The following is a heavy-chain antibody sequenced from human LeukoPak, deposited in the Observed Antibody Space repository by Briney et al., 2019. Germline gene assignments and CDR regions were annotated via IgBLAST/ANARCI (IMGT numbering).Heavy chain of an antibody. CDR2: IWYDGSNK. Sequence: PGRSLRLSCAAFGFTFSSYGMHWVRQAPGKGLEWVAVIWYDGSNKYYADSVKGRFTISRDNSKNTLYLQMNSLRAEDTAVYYCARDYSGSYYFDYWGQGTLVTVSS. CDR1: GFTFSSYG. CDR3: ARDYSGSYYFDY. D-gene: IGHD1-26*01. J-gene: IGHJ4*02. V-gene: IGHV3-33*01.